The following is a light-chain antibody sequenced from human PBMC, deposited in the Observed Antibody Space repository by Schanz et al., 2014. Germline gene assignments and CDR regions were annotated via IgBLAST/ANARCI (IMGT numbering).Light chain of an antibody. V-gene: IGLV1-47*02. J-gene: IGLJ1*01. Sequence: QSVLTQSPSVSGTPGQRVTISCSGSSSTIGSNYVYWYQQLPGTAPKLLIYSNDQRPAGVPDRFSGSRSGTSASLTISGLRSGDAADYYCASWDESLSDLYVFGSGTKLTVL. CDR3: ASWDESLSDLYV. CDR1: SSTIGSNY. CDR2: SND.